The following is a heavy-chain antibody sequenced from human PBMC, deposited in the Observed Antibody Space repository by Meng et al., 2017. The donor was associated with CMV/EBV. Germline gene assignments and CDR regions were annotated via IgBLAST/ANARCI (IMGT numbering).Heavy chain of an antibody. Sequence: QIHGKWSGPRLLNPTQTLTLTCTFSGFSLSTSGVGVGWSREPPGKSLEWLALIYWDDDKRYSPSLKSRLTITKDTYKNQVVLTMTNMDPVDTATYYCARIAAAGRFNYWGQGTLVTVSS. CDR1: GFSLSTSGVG. CDR2: IYWDDDK. D-gene: IGHD6-13*01. V-gene: IGHV2-5*02. CDR3: ARIAAAGRFNY. J-gene: IGHJ4*02.